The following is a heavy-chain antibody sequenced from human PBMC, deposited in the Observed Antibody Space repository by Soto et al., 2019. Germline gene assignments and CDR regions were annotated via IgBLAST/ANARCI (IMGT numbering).Heavy chain of an antibody. CDR2: IYYSGST. J-gene: IGHJ6*02. V-gene: IGHV4-61*01. D-gene: IGHD1-1*01. CDR3: TIDSLRSLHGALERGGYYYYYMHV. Sequence: SETLSLTCTVSGGSVSSGSYYWSWIRQPPGKGLEWIGYIYYSGSTNYNPSLKSRVTISVDTCKYQFSLKLSSVTAADTAVYYWTIDSLRSLHGALERGGYYYYYMHVWCQGTTVAVSS. CDR1: GGSVSSGSYY.